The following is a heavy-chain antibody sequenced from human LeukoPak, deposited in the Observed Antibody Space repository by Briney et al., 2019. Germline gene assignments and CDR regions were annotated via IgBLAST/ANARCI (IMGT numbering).Heavy chain of an antibody. Sequence: ASVKVSCKASGYTFTSYGISWVRQAPGQGLEWVGWITAYNGNTNYAQKLQGRVTMTTDTSTSTAYIDLRSLRSDDTAVYYCARGSFSSGWYPSFDYWGQGTLVTVSS. J-gene: IGHJ4*02. CDR2: ITAYNGNT. CDR3: ARGSFSSGWYPSFDY. D-gene: IGHD6-19*01. CDR1: GYTFTSYG. V-gene: IGHV1-18*01.